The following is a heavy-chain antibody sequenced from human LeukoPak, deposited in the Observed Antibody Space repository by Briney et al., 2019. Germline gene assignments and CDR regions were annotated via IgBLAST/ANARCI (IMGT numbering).Heavy chain of an antibody. CDR2: IYTSGST. J-gene: IGHJ4*02. V-gene: IGHV4-4*07. D-gene: IGHD6-19*01. CDR1: GGSISSYY. CDR3: ARGGSGWYLDY. Sequence: PSETLSLTCTVSGGSISSYYWSWIRQPPGKGLEWIGRIYTSGSTNYNPSLKSRVSISVDTSKNQFSLELSSVTAADTAVYYCARGGSGWYLDYWGQGTLVTVSS.